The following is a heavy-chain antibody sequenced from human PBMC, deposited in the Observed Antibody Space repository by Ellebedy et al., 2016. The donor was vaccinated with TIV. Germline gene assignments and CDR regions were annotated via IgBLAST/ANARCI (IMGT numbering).Heavy chain of an antibody. J-gene: IGHJ4*02. CDR3: ARGEWFGEMGY. CDR2: IYKGGRT. V-gene: IGHV3-53*01. CDR1: GFNVSDNY. Sequence: GESLKISCAASGFNVSDNYMSWVRQAPEKGLECVSIIYKGGRTKYADSVRGRFTISRDNSDNTLYLQMNSLRAEDTAVYYCARGEWFGEMGYWGQGTLVTVSS. D-gene: IGHD3-10*01.